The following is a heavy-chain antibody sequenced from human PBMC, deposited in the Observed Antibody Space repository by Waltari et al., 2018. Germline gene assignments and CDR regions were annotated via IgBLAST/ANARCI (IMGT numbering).Heavy chain of an antibody. V-gene: IGHV4-34*01. D-gene: IGHD3-22*01. Sequence: QVQLQQWGAGLLKPSETLSLTCAVYGGSFSGYYWSWIRQPPGKGLEWIGEINHSGSTNHNPSLKSRVTISVDTSKNQFSLKLSSVTAADTAVYYCARCYYYDSSGPYYFDYWGQGTLVTVSS. J-gene: IGHJ4*02. CDR2: INHSGST. CDR3: ARCYYYDSSGPYYFDY. CDR1: GGSFSGYY.